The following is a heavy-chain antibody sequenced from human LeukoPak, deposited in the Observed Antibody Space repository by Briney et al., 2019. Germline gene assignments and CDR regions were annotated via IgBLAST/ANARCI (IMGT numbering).Heavy chain of an antibody. CDR3: ARAESSGPERLVLVHFDY. J-gene: IGHJ4*02. Sequence: ASVKVSCKASGGTFSSDAISWVRQAPGQGLEWMGGIIPIFGTANYAQKFQGRVTITADESTSTAYMELSSLRSEDTAVYYCARAESSGPERLVLVHFDYWGQGTLVTVSS. CDR1: GGTFSSDA. CDR2: IIPIFGTA. D-gene: IGHD1-1*01. V-gene: IGHV1-69*01.